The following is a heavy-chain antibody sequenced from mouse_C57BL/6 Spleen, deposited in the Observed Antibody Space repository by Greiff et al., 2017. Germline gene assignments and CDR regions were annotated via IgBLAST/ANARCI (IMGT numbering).Heavy chain of an antibody. CDR3: ARTGESYYAMDD. J-gene: IGHJ4*01. Sequence: EVKLMESGGGLVKPGGSLKLSCAASGFTFSDYGMHWVRQAPEKGLEWVAYISSGSSTIYYADTVKGRFTISRDNAKNTLFLQMTSLRSEDTAMYYCARTGESYYAMDDWGQGTSVTVSS. CDR1: GFTFSDYG. V-gene: IGHV5-17*01. CDR2: ISSGSSTI.